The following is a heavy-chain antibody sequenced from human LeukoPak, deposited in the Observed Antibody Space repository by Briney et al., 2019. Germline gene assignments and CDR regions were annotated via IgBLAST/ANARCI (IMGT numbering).Heavy chain of an antibody. Sequence: GSLRLSCAASGFTVSSNYMSWVRQAPGKGLEWVSVIYSGGSTYYADSVKGRFTIPRDNSKNTLYLQMNSLRAEDTAVYYCATLTRIVVVPAAPGYWGQGTLVTVSS. J-gene: IGHJ4*02. CDR1: GFTVSSNY. D-gene: IGHD2-2*01. CDR2: IYSGGST. V-gene: IGHV3-53*01. CDR3: ATLTRIVVVPAAPGY.